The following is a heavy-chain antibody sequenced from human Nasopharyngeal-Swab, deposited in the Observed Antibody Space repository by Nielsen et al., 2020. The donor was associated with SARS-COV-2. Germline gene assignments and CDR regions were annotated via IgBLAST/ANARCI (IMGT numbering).Heavy chain of an antibody. CDR2: INHSGST. CDR1: GGSFSGYY. Sequence: SQTLSLTCAVYGGSFSGYYLSWIRQPPGKGLEWIGEINHSGSTNYNPSLKSRVTISVDTSKNQFSLKLSSVTAADTAMYYCARTDIVVVPAATTPRKDGMDVWGQGTTVTVSS. CDR3: ARTDIVVVPAATTPRKDGMDV. J-gene: IGHJ6*02. V-gene: IGHV4-34*01. D-gene: IGHD2-2*01.